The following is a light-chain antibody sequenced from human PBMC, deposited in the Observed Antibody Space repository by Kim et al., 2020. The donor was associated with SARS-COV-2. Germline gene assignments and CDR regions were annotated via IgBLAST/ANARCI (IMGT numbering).Light chain of an antibody. J-gene: IGLJ2*01. CDR1: NIGSKK. CDR2: RDT. CDR3: QVWDSSTFVV. V-gene: IGLV3-9*01. Sequence: SYELTQPLSVSVAPVQTARITCGADNIGSKKVHWYQKRPGQAPVVVIYRDTNRPSGIPDRFSGSNSGNTATLIISGAQVGDEADYFCQVWDSSTFVVFGGGTQLTVL.